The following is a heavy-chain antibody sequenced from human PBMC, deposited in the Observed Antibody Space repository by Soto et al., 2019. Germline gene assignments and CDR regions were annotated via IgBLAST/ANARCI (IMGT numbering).Heavy chain of an antibody. CDR2: VLYSGSA. D-gene: IGHD3-22*01. CDR1: GGSVSGATHY. V-gene: IGHV4-61*01. J-gene: IGHJ1*01. Sequence: SETLSLTCPDSGGSVSGATHYWNWIRQPPVKGLEWIGHVLYSGSANYSPSLGSRVRLQIGRDQYSLSLTAVTPRDTAGYYGGRGKLRRSASGGYYGVDIWGQGTLVTVSS. CDR3: GRGKLRRSASGGYYGVDI.